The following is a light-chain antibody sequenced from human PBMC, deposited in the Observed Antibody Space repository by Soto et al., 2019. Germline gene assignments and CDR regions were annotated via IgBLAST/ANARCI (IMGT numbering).Light chain of an antibody. CDR2: GAS. CDR3: LHYNNWPLT. V-gene: IGKV3-15*01. J-gene: IGKJ4*01. Sequence: EIVMTQSASTLSGSPGERATLSCRASQSVNSNLAWYQQKPGQAPRLLIYGASTRATGIPARFSGSGYGTEFNLTISSLQSEDSAVFYCLHYNNWPLTFAGGTKVDIK. CDR1: QSVNSN.